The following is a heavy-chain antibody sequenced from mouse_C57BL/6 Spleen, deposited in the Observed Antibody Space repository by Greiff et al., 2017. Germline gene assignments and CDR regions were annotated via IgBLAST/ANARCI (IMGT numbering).Heavy chain of an antibody. CDR1: GYSITSGYY. D-gene: IGHD2-4*01. Sequence: EVKLQESGPGLVKPSQSLSLTCSVTGYSITSGYYWNWIRQFPGNKLEWMGYISYDGSNNYNPSLKNRISITRDTSKNQFFLKLNSVTTEDTATYYCARASDYRYAMDYWGQGTSVTVSS. V-gene: IGHV3-6*01. J-gene: IGHJ4*01. CDR3: ARASDYRYAMDY. CDR2: ISYDGSN.